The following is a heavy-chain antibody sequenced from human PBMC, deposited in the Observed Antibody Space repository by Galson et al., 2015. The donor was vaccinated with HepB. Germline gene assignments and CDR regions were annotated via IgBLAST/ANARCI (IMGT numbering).Heavy chain of an antibody. CDR3: ARGSGYSYGWNVAFDY. D-gene: IGHD5-18*01. J-gene: IGHJ4*02. CDR1: GYTFTSYA. Sequence: SVKVSCKASGYTFTSYAMHWVRQAPGQRLEWMGWINAGNGNTKYSQKFQGRVTITRDTSASTAYMELSSLRSEDTAVYYCARGSGYSYGWNVAFDYWGQGTLVTVSS. CDR2: INAGNGNT. V-gene: IGHV1-3*01.